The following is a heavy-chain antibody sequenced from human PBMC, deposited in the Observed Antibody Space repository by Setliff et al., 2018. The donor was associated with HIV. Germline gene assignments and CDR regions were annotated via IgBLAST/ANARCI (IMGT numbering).Heavy chain of an antibody. CDR2: IYTTGTT. Sequence: SETLSLTCTVSGDSISSGSYYWSWIRQPAGKGLEWIGRIYTTGTTDYNPSLKTRVSMSIDTSKNQFSLNLTSVTAADTAVYYCAREPDSIPYDYWGQGTLVTVSS. V-gene: IGHV4-61*02. J-gene: IGHJ4*02. CDR3: AREPDSIPYDY. D-gene: IGHD4-4*01. CDR1: GDSISSGSYY.